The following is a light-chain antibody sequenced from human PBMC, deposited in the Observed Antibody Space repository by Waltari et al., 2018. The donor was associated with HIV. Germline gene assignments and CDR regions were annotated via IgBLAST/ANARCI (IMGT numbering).Light chain of an antibody. V-gene: IGLV5-45*02. J-gene: IGLJ3*02. Sequence: QAVLTQPSSLSASPGASASLTCTLRSGINVGTYRIYWYQPKPGSPPQYLLRYKSDSDKQQGSGVPSRFSGSKDASANAGILLISGLQSEDEADYYYMIWHSSDPQFGGGTKLTVL. CDR2: YKSDSDK. CDR3: MIWHSSDPQ. CDR1: SGINVGTYR.